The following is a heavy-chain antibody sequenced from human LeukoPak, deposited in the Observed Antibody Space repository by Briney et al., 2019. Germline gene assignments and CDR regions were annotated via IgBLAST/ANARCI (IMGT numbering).Heavy chain of an antibody. CDR2: ISYDGSNK. V-gene: IGHV3-30-3*01. CDR1: GFTFSSYA. D-gene: IGHD6-13*01. J-gene: IGHJ4*02. CDR3: ARQAAAGAY. Sequence: PGGSLRLSCAASGFTFSSYAMHWVRQAPGKGLEWVAVISYDGSNKYYADSVKGRFTTSRDNSKNTLYLQMNSLRAEDTAVYYCARQAAAGAYWGQGTLVTVSS.